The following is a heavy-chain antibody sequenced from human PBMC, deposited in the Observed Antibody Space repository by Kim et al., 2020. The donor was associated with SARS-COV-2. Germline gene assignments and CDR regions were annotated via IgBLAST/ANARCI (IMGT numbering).Heavy chain of an antibody. D-gene: IGHD4-4*01. Sequence: SDTRYSPSFQGQVTIAADKSISTAYLQWSSLKASDTAMYYCARYSNYFDYWGQGTLVTVSS. J-gene: IGHJ4*02. V-gene: IGHV5-51*01. CDR2: SDT. CDR3: ARYSNYFDY.